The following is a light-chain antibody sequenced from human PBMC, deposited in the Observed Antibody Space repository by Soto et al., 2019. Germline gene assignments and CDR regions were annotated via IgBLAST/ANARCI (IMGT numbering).Light chain of an antibody. J-gene: IGKJ1*01. V-gene: IGKV3-15*01. CDR1: QSVSSD. CDR2: GAS. CDR3: QQYGGSPRT. Sequence: EIVMTQSPATLSVSPGERVTLSCRASQSVSSDLAWYQQKSGQAPRLLIYGASTRATGIPVRFSGSGSGAEFTLTISSLQSEDFAVYYCQQYGGSPRTFGQGTRVEVK.